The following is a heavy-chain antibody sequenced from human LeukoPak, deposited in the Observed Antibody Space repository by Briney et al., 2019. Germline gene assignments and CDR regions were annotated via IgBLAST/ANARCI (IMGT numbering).Heavy chain of an antibody. Sequence: NPSETLSVTCGVSGYSVSNSYYWGWIRQPPGKGLEWIGSIYNSVSTYYNPSLKSRVTMSVDTSKNQFSLKLTSVTAADTAVYYCARNASTGYFDYWGQGTLVTVSS. CDR1: GYSVSNSYY. V-gene: IGHV4-38-2*01. CDR3: ARNASTGYFDY. D-gene: IGHD3-16*01. J-gene: IGHJ4*02. CDR2: IYNSVST.